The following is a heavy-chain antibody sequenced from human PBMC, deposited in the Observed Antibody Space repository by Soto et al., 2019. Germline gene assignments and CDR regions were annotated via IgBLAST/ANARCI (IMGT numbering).Heavy chain of an antibody. D-gene: IGHD1-1*01. CDR2: ISYEGSKK. J-gene: IGHJ3*02. Sequence: QVQLVESGGGVVKPGRSLRLSCAAFGFTFDDYSMHWVRQAPGKGLEWVELISYEGSKKYYADSVKGRFTISRDDAKNMLFLEVNSRRTEDTAVYYCAPPHILSAWNDGFAIWGQGTMVSVSS. CDR1: GFTFDDYS. CDR3: APPHILSAWNDGFAI. V-gene: IGHV3-30-3*01.